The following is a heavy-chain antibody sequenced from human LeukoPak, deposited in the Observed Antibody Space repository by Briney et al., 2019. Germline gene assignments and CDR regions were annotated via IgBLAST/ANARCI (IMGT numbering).Heavy chain of an antibody. CDR1: GYTFTNYG. D-gene: IGHD3-10*01. J-gene: IGHJ3*02. Sequence: ASVKVSCKASGYTFTNYGISWVRQAPGQGLEWMGWISVFYGHTNYSQNFQGRLTMTTHTSTSTAYLELRSLRSDDTAVYYCAKSNGYGLVDIWGQGTMVTVSS. CDR2: ISVFYGHT. V-gene: IGHV1-18*01. CDR3: AKSNGYGLVDI.